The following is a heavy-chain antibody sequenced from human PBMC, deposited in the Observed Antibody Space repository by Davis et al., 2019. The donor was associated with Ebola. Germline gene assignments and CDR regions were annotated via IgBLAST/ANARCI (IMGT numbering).Heavy chain of an antibody. CDR3: AYGWLRD. CDR2: IDGRGNT. D-gene: IGHD6-19*01. J-gene: IGHJ4*02. CDR1: GLSVRNDY. V-gene: IGHV3-66*02. Sequence: GESLKISCAVSGLSVRNDYMSWVRQAPGTGLEWVSLIDGRGNTHYADSVKGRFTVSRDTSKETLYLQMNSLRPEDTAVYYCAYGWLRDWGQGTLVTVSS.